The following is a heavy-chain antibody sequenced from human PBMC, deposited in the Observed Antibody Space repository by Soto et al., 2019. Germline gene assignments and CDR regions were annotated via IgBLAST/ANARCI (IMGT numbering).Heavy chain of an antibody. CDR1: GDSVSSTSAA. V-gene: IGHV6-1*01. CDR2: TYYNP. Sequence: SQTLSLTCAISGDSVSSTSAAWNWIRQSPSRGLEWLGRTYYNPSFKSRVTISVDTSKNQFSLMLNSVTAADTAVYYCAKACETWLDPWGQGTLVTVSS. J-gene: IGHJ5*02. CDR3: AKACETWLDP.